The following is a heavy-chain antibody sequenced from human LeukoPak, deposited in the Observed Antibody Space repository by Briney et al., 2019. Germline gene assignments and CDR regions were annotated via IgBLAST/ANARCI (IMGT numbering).Heavy chain of an antibody. J-gene: IGHJ6*03. D-gene: IGHD2-15*01. CDR1: GFTFSDYN. V-gene: IGHV3-11*01. CDR3: ARVRRYCSGGNCYSGGLGYMDV. Sequence: KPGGYLSLYCAASGFTFSDYNMRWLRQAPGQGLEWVSSTSSSGSTKYYADPVKGGFTTSKYNAKNSLFLQMNSLRAEDTAVYYCARVRRYCSGGNCYSGGLGYMDVWGKGTTVTISS. CDR2: TSSSGSTK.